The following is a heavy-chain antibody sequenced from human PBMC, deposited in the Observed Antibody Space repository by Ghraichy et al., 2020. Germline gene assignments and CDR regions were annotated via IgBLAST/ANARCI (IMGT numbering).Heavy chain of an antibody. CDR1: GYTFTSYG. D-gene: IGHD3-22*01. CDR2: ISAYNGNT. CDR3: ARDFPRPLIVVPRDAFDI. Sequence: ASVKVSCKASGYTFTSYGISWVRQAPGQGLEWMGWISAYNGNTNYAQKLQGRVTMTTDTSTSTAYMELRSLRSDDTAVYYCARDFPRPLIVVPRDAFDIWGQGTMVTVSS. V-gene: IGHV1-18*04. J-gene: IGHJ3*02.